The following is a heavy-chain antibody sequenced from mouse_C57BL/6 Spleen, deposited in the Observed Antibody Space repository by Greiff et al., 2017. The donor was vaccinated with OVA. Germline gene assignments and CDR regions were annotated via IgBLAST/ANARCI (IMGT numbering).Heavy chain of an antibody. D-gene: IGHD1-1*01. J-gene: IGHJ1*03. Sequence: QVTLKESGPGILQSSQTLSLTCSFSGFSLSTSGMGVSWIRQPSGKGLEWLAHIYWDDDKRYNPSLKRRLTISKDTSRNQVFLKITSVDTADTATYYCARKDYGSSYDWYFDVWGTGTTVTVSS. CDR3: ARKDYGSSYDWYFDV. V-gene: IGHV8-12*01. CDR1: GFSLSTSGMG. CDR2: IYWDDDK.